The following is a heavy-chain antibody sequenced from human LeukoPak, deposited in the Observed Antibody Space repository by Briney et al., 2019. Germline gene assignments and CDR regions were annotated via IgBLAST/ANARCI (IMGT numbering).Heavy chain of an antibody. CDR2: IKQEGSEK. J-gene: IGHJ6*02. CDR1: GFTFSRYW. V-gene: IGHV3-7*05. CDR3: ASVYGMDV. Sequence: GGSLRLSCAASGFTFSRYWMSWVRRAPGKGLEWVANIKQEGSEKYYVDSVKGRFTISRDNAKNSLYLQMNSLRAEDTAVYYCASVYGMDVWGQGTTVTVPS.